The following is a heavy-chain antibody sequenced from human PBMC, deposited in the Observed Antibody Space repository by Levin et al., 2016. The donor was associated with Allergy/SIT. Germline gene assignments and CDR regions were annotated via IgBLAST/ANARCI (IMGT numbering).Heavy chain of an antibody. V-gene: IGHV3-21*01. D-gene: IGHD6-19*01. J-gene: IGHJ6*02. CDR3: ARYGSVVAGSQHYYGMDV. CDR2: ISSSSSYI. Sequence: VRQAPGKGLEWVSSISSSSSYIYYADSVKGRFTISRDNAKNSLYLQMNSLRAEDTAVYYCARYGSVVAGSQHYYGMDVWGQGTTVTVSS.